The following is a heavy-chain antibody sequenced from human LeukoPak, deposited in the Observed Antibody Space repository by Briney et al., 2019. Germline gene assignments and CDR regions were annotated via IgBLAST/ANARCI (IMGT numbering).Heavy chain of an antibody. J-gene: IGHJ1*01. CDR3: AKEIYGDSTGGRFQH. V-gene: IGHV3-74*01. CDR2: IDIDGTGT. Sequence: GGSLRLSCAASGFTFTTYWMHWVRQAPGKGLVWVSRIDIDGTGTSYADSVKGRFTISRDNAKNTLYLQMNSLRAEDTAVYYCAKEIYGDSTGGRFQHWGQGTLVTVSS. CDR1: GFTFTTYW. D-gene: IGHD4-17*01.